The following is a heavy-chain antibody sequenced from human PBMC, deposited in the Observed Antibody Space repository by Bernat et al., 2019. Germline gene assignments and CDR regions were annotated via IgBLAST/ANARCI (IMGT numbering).Heavy chain of an antibody. CDR3: ARHDSSGYLNY. CDR1: GYSFTNYW. J-gene: IGHJ4*02. CDR2: IYPGDSDT. V-gene: IGHV5-51*01. Sequence: EVQLVQSGAEVKKPGESLKISCKASGYSFTNYWIGWVRQLPGKGLEWMGLIYPGDSDTRYSPSFQGQVTISADKSISAAYLQWSSLKASDTAMYFCARHDSSGYLNYWGQGTLVTVSS. D-gene: IGHD3-22*01.